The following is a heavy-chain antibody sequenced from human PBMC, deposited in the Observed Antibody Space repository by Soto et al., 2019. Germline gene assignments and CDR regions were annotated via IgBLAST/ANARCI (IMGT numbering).Heavy chain of an antibody. CDR2: IYNSGST. Sequence: SEPLSLTCTVSGGSISSYYWSWIRQPPGKGLEWIGYIYNSGSTNYNPSLKSRVTISVDTSKNQFSLKLSSVTAADTAVYYCAYGDSRGPFDSWGQGTLVTVSS. D-gene: IGHD4-17*01. J-gene: IGHJ4*02. CDR1: GGSISSYY. CDR3: AYGDSRGPFDS. V-gene: IGHV4-59*01.